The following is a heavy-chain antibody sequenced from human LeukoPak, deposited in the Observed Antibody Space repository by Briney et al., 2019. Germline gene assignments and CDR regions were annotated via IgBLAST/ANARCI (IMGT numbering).Heavy chain of an antibody. J-gene: IGHJ3*02. CDR2: INHSGST. CDR1: GYSISSGYY. Sequence: SETLSLTCTVSGYSISSGYYWSWIRQPPGKGLEWIGEINHSGSTNYNPSLKSRVTISVDTSKNQFSLKLSSVTAADTAVYYCARYCSSTSCYDAFDIWGQGTMVTVSS. V-gene: IGHV4-38-2*02. D-gene: IGHD2-2*01. CDR3: ARYCSSTSCYDAFDI.